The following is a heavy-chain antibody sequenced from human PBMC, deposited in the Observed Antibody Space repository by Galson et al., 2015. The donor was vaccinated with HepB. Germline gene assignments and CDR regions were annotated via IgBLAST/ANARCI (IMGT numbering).Heavy chain of an antibody. CDR2: IYSSGST. CDR1: GDSISSYY. Sequence: ETMSLSWTVSGDSISSYYWSWIRQPAGKGLEWIGRIYSSGSTNYNPSLKSRVTMSVDTSKNQFSLNLSSVTAADTAVYYCGRESPASFDLWGRGTLFTVSS. J-gene: IGHJ2*01. V-gene: IGHV4-4*07. CDR3: GRESPASFDL.